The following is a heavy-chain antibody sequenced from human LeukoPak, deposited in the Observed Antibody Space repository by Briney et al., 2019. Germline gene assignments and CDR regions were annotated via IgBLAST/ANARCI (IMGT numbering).Heavy chain of an antibody. J-gene: IGHJ4*02. V-gene: IGHV3-48*02. D-gene: IGHD1-26*01. CDR2: ISSSSSAI. CDR3: VKGHLVWELGDYFDY. CDR1: GFTFSSYG. Sequence: GGSLRLSCAASGFTFSSYGMNWVRQAPGKGLEWVSYISSSSSAIYYADSVKGRFTISRDNARSSLYLQMNSLRDEDTAVYYCVKGHLVWELGDYFDYWGQGTLVTVSS.